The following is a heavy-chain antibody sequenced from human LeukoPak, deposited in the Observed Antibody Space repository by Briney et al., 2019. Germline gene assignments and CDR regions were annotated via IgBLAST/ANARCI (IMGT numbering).Heavy chain of an antibody. J-gene: IGHJ4*02. Sequence: GASVKVSCKAAGYTFTNYGITLVRQAPGQGLEWMGWISGYNGDTKYAQKLQGRVTMTTDTSTSTAYMELRSLRSDDTAVYYCARDLILEGYFDYWGQGTLVTVSS. V-gene: IGHV1-18*01. CDR2: ISGYNGDT. D-gene: IGHD1-1*01. CDR1: GYTFTNYG. CDR3: ARDLILEGYFDY.